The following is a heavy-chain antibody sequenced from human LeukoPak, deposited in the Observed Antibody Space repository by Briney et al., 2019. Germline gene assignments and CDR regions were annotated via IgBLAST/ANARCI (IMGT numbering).Heavy chain of an antibody. J-gene: IGHJ4*02. CDR3: ARATNDDGGYSDY. D-gene: IGHD4-23*01. Sequence: GGSLRLSCAASGFTFSRFTMHWVRQAPGKGLEYVSAISSNGDRTYYANSVKGRFTISRDNSKNSLYLQMGSLRADDMAVYYCARATNDDGGYSDYWGQGTLVAVSS. V-gene: IGHV3-64*01. CDR2: ISSNGDRT. CDR1: GFTFSRFT.